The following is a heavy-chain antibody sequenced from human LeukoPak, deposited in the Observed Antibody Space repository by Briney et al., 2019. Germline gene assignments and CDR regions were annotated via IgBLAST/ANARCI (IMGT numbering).Heavy chain of an antibody. J-gene: IGHJ3*02. CDR1: GFTFSSYA. D-gene: IGHD3-22*01. CDR2: ISYDGSNK. CDR3: ARARSYYYDSSGRVRGGDAFDI. V-gene: IGHV3-30*14. Sequence: GGSLRLSCAASGFTFSSYAMHWVRQAPGKGLEWVAVISYDGSNKYYADSVKGRFTISRDNSKNTLYLQMNSLRAEDTAVYYCARARSYYYDSSGRVRGGDAFDIWGQGTMVTVSS.